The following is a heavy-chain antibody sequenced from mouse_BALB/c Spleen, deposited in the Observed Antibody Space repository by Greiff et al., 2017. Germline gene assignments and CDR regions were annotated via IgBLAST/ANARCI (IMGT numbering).Heavy chain of an antibody. D-gene: IGHD2-12*01. CDR1: GYTFTSYY. Sequence: QVQLQQPGAELVKPGASVKLSCKASGYTFTSYYMYWVKQRPGQGLEWIGEINPSNGGTNFNEKFKSKATLTVDKSSSTAYMQLSSLTSEDSAVYYCTRSPLRRGFDYWGQGTTLTVSS. CDR3: TRSPLRRGFDY. CDR2: INPSNGGT. J-gene: IGHJ2*01. V-gene: IGHV1S81*02.